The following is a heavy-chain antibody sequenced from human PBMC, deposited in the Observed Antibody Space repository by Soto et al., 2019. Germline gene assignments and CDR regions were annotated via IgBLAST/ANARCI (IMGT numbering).Heavy chain of an antibody. J-gene: IGHJ5*02. V-gene: IGHV5-51*01. CDR2: IYPCDSDT. CDR3: ARQSVAGNTGYRYSWFDP. CDR1: GYSFTIFC. Sequence: GESLKISCNASGYSFTIFCIGWVLQMPGKGLEWMWIIYPCDSDTRYSPSFQGQVTISADKSISTAYLQWRSLKASDTAMYYCARQSVAGNTGYRYSWFDPWGQGTLVTVSS. D-gene: IGHD6-19*01.